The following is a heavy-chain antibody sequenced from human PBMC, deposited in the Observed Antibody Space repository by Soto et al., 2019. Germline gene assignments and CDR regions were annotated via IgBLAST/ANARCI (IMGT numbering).Heavy chain of an antibody. J-gene: IGHJ4*02. D-gene: IGHD3-22*01. V-gene: IGHV5-51*01. CDR2: IYPCDSDT. Sequence: GESLKISCKGSGYSFTSYWIGWVRQMPGKGLEWMWIIYPCDSDTRYSPSFQGQVTISADKSISTAYLQWSSLKASDTAMYYCARHDASYDSSGYLSAWPDDYWGQGTLVTVSS. CDR1: GYSFTSYW. CDR3: ARHDASYDSSGYLSAWPDDY.